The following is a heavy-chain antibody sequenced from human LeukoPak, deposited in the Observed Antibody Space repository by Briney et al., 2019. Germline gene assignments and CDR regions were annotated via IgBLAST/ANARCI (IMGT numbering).Heavy chain of an antibody. D-gene: IGHD4-17*01. CDR2: ISAYNGNT. CDR3: ARSDLTTVTSDAFDI. J-gene: IGHJ3*02. V-gene: IGHV1-18*01. Sequence: ASVRVSCTASGYTFTSYGISWVRQAPGQGLEWMGWISAYNGNTNYAQKLQGRVTMTTDTSTSTAYMELRSLRSDDTAVYYCARSDLTTVTSDAFDIWGQGTMVTVSS. CDR1: GYTFTSYG.